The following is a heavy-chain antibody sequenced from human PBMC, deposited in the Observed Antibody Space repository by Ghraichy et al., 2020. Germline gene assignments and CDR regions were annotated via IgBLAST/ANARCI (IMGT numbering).Heavy chain of an antibody. D-gene: IGHD1-26*01. CDR1: GFTFSNYW. CDR2: IKQDGSEK. V-gene: IGHV3-7*03. J-gene: IGHJ4*02. Sequence: GGSLRLSCAASGFTFSNYWMIWVRQAPGKGLEWVANIKQDGSEKYYVDSVKGRSSISRDNAKNSLYLQMNSLRAEDTAVYYCVRESVDDSGSYWKGFDYWGQGTLVTVST. CDR3: VRESVDDSGSYWKGFDY.